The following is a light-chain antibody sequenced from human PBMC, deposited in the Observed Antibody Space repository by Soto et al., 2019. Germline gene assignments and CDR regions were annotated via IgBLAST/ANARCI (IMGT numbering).Light chain of an antibody. Sequence: QSALTQPASVSGSPGQSITISCTGTSSDIGGYNFVSWYQQQPGKAPKVLIYDVRNRPSGVSNRFSGSKSGNTASLTISGLQPEDEADYYCNSYSGISTYVFGTGTKLTVL. J-gene: IGLJ1*01. CDR2: DVR. V-gene: IGLV2-14*01. CDR3: NSYSGISTYV. CDR1: SSDIGGYNF.